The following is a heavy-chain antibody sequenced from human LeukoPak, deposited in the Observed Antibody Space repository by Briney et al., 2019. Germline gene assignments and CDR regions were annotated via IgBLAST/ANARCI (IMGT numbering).Heavy chain of an antibody. Sequence: PSQTLSLTCTVSGDSISSGGYYWSWTRQPPGKGLEWIGYIYHSGSTYYNPSLKSRVTISVDRSKNQFSLKLSSVTAADTAVYYCATWNYHGGTFDYWGQGTLVTVSS. J-gene: IGHJ4*02. CDR3: ATWNYHGGTFDY. CDR1: GDSISSGGYY. CDR2: IYHSGST. V-gene: IGHV4-30-2*01. D-gene: IGHD1-7*01.